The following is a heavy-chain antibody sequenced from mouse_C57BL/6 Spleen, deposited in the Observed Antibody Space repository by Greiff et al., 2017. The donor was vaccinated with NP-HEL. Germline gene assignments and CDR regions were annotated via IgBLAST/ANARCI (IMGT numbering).Heavy chain of an antibody. Sequence: EVQLVQSGGGLVKPGASLKLSCAASGFTFSSYAMSWVRQTPEQRLEWVATISPGGSYTNYPDNVKGHSTISRDNSSNTHYMQMSHLTSEDTAMYYCARDGGYYGGRYPDYWGKGTTLTVSS. V-gene: IGHV5-4*01. CDR1: GFTFSSYA. D-gene: IGHD1-1*01. J-gene: IGHJ2*01. CDR3: ARDGGYYGGRYPDY. CDR2: ISPGGSYT.